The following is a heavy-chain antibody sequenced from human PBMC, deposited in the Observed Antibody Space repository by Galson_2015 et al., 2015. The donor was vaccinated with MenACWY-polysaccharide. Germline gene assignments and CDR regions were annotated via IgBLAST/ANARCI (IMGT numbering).Heavy chain of an antibody. CDR1: GFTFSGYN. V-gene: IGHV3-21*01. D-gene: IGHD2-15*01. J-gene: IGHJ4*02. CDR2: ISSSGSYV. Sequence: SLRLSCAASGFTFSGYNMNWVRQAPGKGLEWVSSISSSGSYVYYADSVKGRFIISRDNAKNSLYLQMNSLRAEDTAVYYCASPCSGGSCYSGYLDYWGQGTLVTVSS. CDR3: ASPCSGGSCYSGYLDY.